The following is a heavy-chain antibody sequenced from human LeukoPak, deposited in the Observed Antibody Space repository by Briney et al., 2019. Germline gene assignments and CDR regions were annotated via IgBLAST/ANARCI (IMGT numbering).Heavy chain of an antibody. CDR1: GYTFTSYG. V-gene: IGHV1-18*01. J-gene: IGHJ3*02. D-gene: IGHD2-2*01. CDR2: ISAYNGNT. Sequence: ASVKVSCKASGYTFTSYGISWVRQAPGQGLEWMGWISAYNGNTNYAQKLQGRVTMTTDTSTSTAYMELRSLRSDDTAVYYCASALVVPAASDAFDIWGQGTMVTVSS. CDR3: ASALVVPAASDAFDI.